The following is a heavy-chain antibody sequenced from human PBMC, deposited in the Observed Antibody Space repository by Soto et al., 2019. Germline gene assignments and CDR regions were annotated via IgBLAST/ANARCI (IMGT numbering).Heavy chain of an antibody. CDR2: IYYSGST. CDR1: GGYIGSYY. D-gene: IGHD1-7*01. V-gene: IGHV4-59*01. J-gene: IGHJ4*02. CDR3: ARAMYNWNYSLSYYFDY. Sequence: PSETLSLTCTVSGGYIGSYYWSWIRQPPGKGLEWVGYIYYSGSTNYNPSLKSRVTISVDTSKNQFSLKLSSVTAADTAVYYCARAMYNWNYSLSYYFDYWGQGTRVTVSS.